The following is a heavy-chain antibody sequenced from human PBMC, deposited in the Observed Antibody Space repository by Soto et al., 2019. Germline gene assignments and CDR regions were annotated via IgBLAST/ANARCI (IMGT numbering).Heavy chain of an antibody. CDR1: GASITNYY. V-gene: IGHV4-59*01. J-gene: IGHJ4*02. CDR2: IYYGGTS. CDR3: AMYYGHGQDY. D-gene: IGHD3-10*01. Sequence: QVQLHQSGPGLVKPSETLSLTCSVSGASITNYYWTWIRQSPGKGLEWIGYIYYGGTSNYNSSLKGRVTDSVDMSTNQSSLTLNPVTTADTAVYYCAMYYGHGQDYWGQGTVVTVSS.